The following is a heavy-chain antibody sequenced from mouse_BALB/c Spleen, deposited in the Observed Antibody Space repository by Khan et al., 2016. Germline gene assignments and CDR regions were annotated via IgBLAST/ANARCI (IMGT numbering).Heavy chain of an antibody. J-gene: IGHJ1*01. Sequence: QIQLVQSGPELKKPGKTVKISCKASGYTFTNYGMNWVKQAPGKGLKWMGWINTYSGESTYADDFKGRFAFSLETSANTAYLQLNNLKNEDTATXFCAIYRYYYGSSRYFDVWGAGTTVTVSS. V-gene: IGHV9-3-1*01. CDR2: INTYSGES. CDR1: GYTFTNYG. CDR3: AIYRYYYGSSRYFDV. D-gene: IGHD1-1*01.